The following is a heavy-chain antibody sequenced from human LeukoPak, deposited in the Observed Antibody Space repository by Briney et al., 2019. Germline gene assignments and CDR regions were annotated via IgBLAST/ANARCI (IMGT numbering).Heavy chain of an antibody. CDR2: IDPSDSYT. CDR1: GYSFTSYW. V-gene: IGHV5-10-1*01. D-gene: IGHD3-10*01. CDR3: ARVRLWFGEPSHFDY. Sequence: GESLMISCKGSGYSFTSYWISWVRQMPGKGLEWMGRIDPSDSYTNYSPSFQGHVTISADKSISTAYLQWSSLKASDTAMYYCARVRLWFGEPSHFDYWGQGTLVTVSS. J-gene: IGHJ4*02.